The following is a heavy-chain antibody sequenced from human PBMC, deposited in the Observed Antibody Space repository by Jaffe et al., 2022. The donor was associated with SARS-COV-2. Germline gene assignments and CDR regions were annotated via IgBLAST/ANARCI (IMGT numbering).Heavy chain of an antibody. CDR2: VFYSGST. J-gene: IGHJ4*02. V-gene: IGHV4-31*03. D-gene: IGHD4-17*01. CDR1: GGSISSGGYY. CDR3: ARTRGPTVTNRLFDY. Sequence: QVQLQESGPGLVKPSQTLSLTCTVSGGSISSGGYYWSWIRQHPGKGPEWIGNVFYSGSTYYNPSLKSRVTISVDTSKNQFSLKLSSVTAADTAVYYCARTRGPTVTNRLFDYWGQGTLVTVSS.